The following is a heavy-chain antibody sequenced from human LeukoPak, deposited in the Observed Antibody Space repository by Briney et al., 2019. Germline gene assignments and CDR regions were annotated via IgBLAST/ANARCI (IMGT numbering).Heavy chain of an antibody. CDR3: ATGVTAMVSKLPDY. CDR1: GYTLTELS. D-gene: IGHD5-18*01. V-gene: IGHV1-24*01. Sequence: ASVKVSCKVSGYTLTELSMHWVRQAPGKGLEWMGGFDPEDGETIYAQKFQGRVTMTEDTSTDTAYMELSSLISEDTAVYYCATGVTAMVSKLPDYWGQGTLVTVSS. J-gene: IGHJ4*02. CDR2: FDPEDGET.